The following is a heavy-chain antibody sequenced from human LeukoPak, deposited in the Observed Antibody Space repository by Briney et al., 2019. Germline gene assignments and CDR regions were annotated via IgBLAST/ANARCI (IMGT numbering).Heavy chain of an antibody. CDR3: ARLPLGYCSSTSCRLQPFDY. Sequence: GESLKISCKGSGYSFTSYWIGWVRQMPGKGLEWMGIIYPGDSDTRYSPSFQGQVTISADKSISTAYLQWSSLKASDTAMYYCARLPLGYCSSTSCRLQPFDYWGQGTLVTVSS. J-gene: IGHJ4*02. V-gene: IGHV5-51*01. D-gene: IGHD2-2*01. CDR2: IYPGDSDT. CDR1: GYSFTSYW.